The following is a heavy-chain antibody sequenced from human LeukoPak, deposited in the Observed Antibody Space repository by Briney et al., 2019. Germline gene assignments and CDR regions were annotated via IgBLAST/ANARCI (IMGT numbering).Heavy chain of an antibody. V-gene: IGHV4-34*01. CDR3: ARVPLRFYDRMRGKYFDY. CDR2: INHSGST. J-gene: IGHJ4*02. CDR1: GGSFSGYY. D-gene: IGHD3-22*01. Sequence: SETLYLTCAVYGGSFSGYYWSWIRQPPGKGLEWIGEINHSGSTNYNPSLKSRVTISVDTSKNQFSLKLSSVTAADTAVYYCARVPLRFYDRMRGKYFDYWGQGTLVTVSS.